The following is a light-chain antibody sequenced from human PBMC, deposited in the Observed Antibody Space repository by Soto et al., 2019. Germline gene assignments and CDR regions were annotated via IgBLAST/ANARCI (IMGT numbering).Light chain of an antibody. CDR2: DAS. V-gene: IGKV1-5*01. Sequence: DIPMTQSPSTLSASVGDRVTITCRASQSVSSWLAWYQQKPGMAPKLLIHDASSLESGVPSRFRGSGSGKEFTLTISSLQPDDFATYYCQQYGFSFGPGTKVEI. J-gene: IGKJ3*01. CDR3: QQYGFS. CDR1: QSVSSW.